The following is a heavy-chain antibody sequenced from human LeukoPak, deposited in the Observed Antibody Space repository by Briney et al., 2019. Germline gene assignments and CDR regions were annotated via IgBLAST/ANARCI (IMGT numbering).Heavy chain of an antibody. D-gene: IGHD3-22*01. CDR2: INPNSGGT. V-gene: IGHV1-2*02. J-gene: IGHJ3*02. CDR1: RYTFTDYY. CDR3: ARESLPMAYYYDSTTEDAFDI. Sequence: SVKFYCNPYRYTFTDYYMHWLRQAHGHQLQWIECINPNSGGTNYAQKFQGRVTMTRDTSISTAYMELSRLRSDDTAVYYCARESLPMAYYYDSTTEDAFDIWGQGTMVTVSS.